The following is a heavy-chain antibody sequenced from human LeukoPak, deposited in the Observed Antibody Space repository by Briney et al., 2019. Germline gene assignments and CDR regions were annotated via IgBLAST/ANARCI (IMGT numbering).Heavy chain of an antibody. Sequence: GGSLRLSCAASGFTFSSYSMNWVRQAPGKGLEWVSSISSSSSYIYYADSVKGRFTISRDNAKNSLYLQMNSLRAEDTAVYYCARVEWELLTYFDYWGQGTLVTVSS. CDR3: ARVEWELLTYFDY. J-gene: IGHJ4*02. D-gene: IGHD1-26*01. V-gene: IGHV3-21*01. CDR1: GFTFSSYS. CDR2: ISSSSSYI.